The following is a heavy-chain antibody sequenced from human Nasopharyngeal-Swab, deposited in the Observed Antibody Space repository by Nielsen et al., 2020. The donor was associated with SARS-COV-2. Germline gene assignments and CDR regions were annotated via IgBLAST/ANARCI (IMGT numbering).Heavy chain of an antibody. D-gene: IGHD3-22*01. J-gene: IGHJ4*02. Sequence: GESLKISCAASGFSFSSYWMHWVRQAPGKGLEWVAVIWYDGSNKYYADSVKGRFTISRDNSKNTLYLQMNSLRAEDTAVYYCARDLPAFYDSSGYNFGYWGQGTLVTVSS. CDR3: ARDLPAFYDSSGYNFGY. CDR2: IWYDGSNK. V-gene: IGHV3-33*08. CDR1: GFSFSSYW.